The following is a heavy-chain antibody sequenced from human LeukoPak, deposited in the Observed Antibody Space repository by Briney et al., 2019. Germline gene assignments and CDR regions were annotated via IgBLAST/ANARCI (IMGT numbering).Heavy chain of an antibody. D-gene: IGHD3-22*01. CDR3: ASLNTMNELDY. Sequence: PGGSLRLSCAASGFTVSSNYMSWVRQAPGKGLEWVSVIYSGGSTYYADSVKGRFTISRDNSKNTLYLQMNSLRDEDTAVYNCASLNTMNELDYWGQGTLVTVSS. CDR2: IYSGGST. J-gene: IGHJ4*02. CDR1: GFTVSSNY. V-gene: IGHV3-66*01.